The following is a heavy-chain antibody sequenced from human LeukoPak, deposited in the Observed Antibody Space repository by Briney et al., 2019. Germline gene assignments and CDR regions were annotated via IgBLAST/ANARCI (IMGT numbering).Heavy chain of an antibody. J-gene: IGHJ5*02. CDR3: AALPLSSNWFDP. V-gene: IGHV4-59*01. CDR2: IYYSGST. CDR1: GGSISSYY. Sequence: SETLSLTCTVSGGSISSYYWSWLRQPPGKGLEWIGYIYYSGSTNYNPSLTSRVTISVDTSKNQFSLKLSSVTAADTAVYYCAALPLSSNWFDPWGQGTLVTVSS. D-gene: IGHD2-15*01.